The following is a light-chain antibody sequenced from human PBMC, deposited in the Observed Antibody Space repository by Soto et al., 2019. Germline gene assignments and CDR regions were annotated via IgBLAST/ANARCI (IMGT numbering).Light chain of an antibody. Sequence: QSVLTQPASVSGSPGQSITIPCTGSSSDIGNYNYVSWYQQQHPGKAPKLMIYDVSTRPSGVSIRFSGSKSGNTASLTISGLQAEDEAFYYCTSYTIATTWVFGGGTKVTVL. CDR2: DVS. CDR3: TSYTIATTWV. CDR1: SSDIGNYNY. V-gene: IGLV2-14*03. J-gene: IGLJ3*02.